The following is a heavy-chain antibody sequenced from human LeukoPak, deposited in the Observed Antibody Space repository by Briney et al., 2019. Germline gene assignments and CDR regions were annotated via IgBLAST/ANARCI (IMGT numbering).Heavy chain of an antibody. V-gene: IGHV3-21*01. CDR3: ARDRGRDTAMPLGY. CDR2: ISSSSSYI. D-gene: IGHD5-18*01. J-gene: IGHJ4*02. CDR1: GFTFSSYS. Sequence: PGGSLRLSCAASGFTFSSYSMNWVRQAPGKGLEWVSSISSSSSYIYYADSVKGRFTISRDNVKNSLYLQMNSLRAEDTAVYYCARDRGRDTAMPLGYWGQGTLVTVSS.